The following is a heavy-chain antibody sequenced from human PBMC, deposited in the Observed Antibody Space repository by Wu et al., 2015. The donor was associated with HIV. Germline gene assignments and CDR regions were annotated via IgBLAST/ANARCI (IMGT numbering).Heavy chain of an antibody. J-gene: IGHJ4*02. D-gene: IGHD5-24*01. V-gene: IGHV1-2*02. CDR2: IQPNSGVT. Sequence: QVQLVQSGADVKEPGASLKVSCKASGHTFAAYYVHWVRQAPGQGLEWMGWIQPNSGVTKNAQTFRGRLTMTRDTSINTVYMELSRLRFDDTALYYCTERLREWGQGSLVTVLL. CDR3: TERLRE. CDR1: GHTFAAYY.